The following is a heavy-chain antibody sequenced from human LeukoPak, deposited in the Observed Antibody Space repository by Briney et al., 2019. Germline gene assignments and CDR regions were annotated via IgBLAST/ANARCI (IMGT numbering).Heavy chain of an antibody. CDR2: FDPEDGET. CDR1: GYTLTELS. D-gene: IGHD3/OR15-3a*01. J-gene: IGHJ4*02. Sequence: GASVKVSCKVSGYTLTELSMHWVRQAPGKGLEWMGGFDPEDGETIYAQKFQGRVTMTEDTSTDTAYMELSSLRSEDTAVYYCATAVADWLSLSHYYFDYWGQGTLVTVSS. V-gene: IGHV1-24*01. CDR3: ATAVADWLSLSHYYFDY.